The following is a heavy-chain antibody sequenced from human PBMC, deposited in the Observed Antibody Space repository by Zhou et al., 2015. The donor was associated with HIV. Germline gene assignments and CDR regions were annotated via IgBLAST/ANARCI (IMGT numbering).Heavy chain of an antibody. D-gene: IGHD3-3*01. CDR3: ARGPKLSTIFGVVIMEWWYYYMDV. J-gene: IGHJ6*03. CDR2: IIPIFGTA. CDR1: GGTFSSYA. Sequence: QVQLVQSGAEVKKPGSSVKVSCKASGGTFSSYAISWVRQAPGQGLEWMGGIIPIFGTANYAQKFQGRVTITADESTSTAYMELSSLRSEDTAVYYCARGPKLSTIFGVVIMEWWYYYMDVWGKGTTVTVSS. V-gene: IGHV1-69*01.